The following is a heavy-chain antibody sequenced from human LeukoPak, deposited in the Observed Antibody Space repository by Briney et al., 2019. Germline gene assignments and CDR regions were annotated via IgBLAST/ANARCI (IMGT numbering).Heavy chain of an antibody. CDR3: ARDYRSGPYPDGNDAFDI. CDR1: GFSVVSYY. CDR2: IYSGGAA. V-gene: IGHV3-53*01. D-gene: IGHD3-3*01. J-gene: IGHJ3*02. Sequence: PGGSLRLSCAASGFSVVSYYMTWVRQAPGKGLEWVSVIYSGGAAFYTDSVKGRFTISRDNSKNTLHLQMNSLRAEDTAVYYCARDYRSGPYPDGNDAFDIWGQGTMVTVSS.